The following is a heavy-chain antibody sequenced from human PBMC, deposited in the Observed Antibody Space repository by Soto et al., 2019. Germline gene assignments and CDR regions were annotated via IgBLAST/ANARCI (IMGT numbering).Heavy chain of an antibody. V-gene: IGHV3-33*01. CDR3: ARAHTRRFLDRFDP. Sequence: QVQLVESGGGVVQPGKSLRLSCAASGFKFRNYAIHWVRQAPGKGLEWLAVIWFDGSKKYYADSVKGRFTISRDNSKNTVYLDMNSLTADDSAVFYCARAHTRRFLDRFDPWGHGTLVTVSS. CDR2: IWFDGSKK. J-gene: IGHJ5*02. CDR1: GFKFRNYA. D-gene: IGHD3-3*01.